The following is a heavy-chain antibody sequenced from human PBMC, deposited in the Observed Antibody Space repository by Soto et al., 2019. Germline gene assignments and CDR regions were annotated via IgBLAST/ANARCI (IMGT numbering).Heavy chain of an antibody. D-gene: IGHD2-15*01. CDR1: GYTFTDYD. Sequence: QEQLVQSRAEVKKPGASVKVSCKTSGYTFTDYDINWVRQATGQGLEWIGWMNPNSGEPGYAQKFQGRVTMTRSASLSTAYLELSSLRSEDTAVYYCARVAVAARPRWYNWFDPWGQGTLVTVSS. CDR3: ARVAVAARPRWYNWFDP. J-gene: IGHJ5*02. V-gene: IGHV1-8*01. CDR2: MNPNSGEP.